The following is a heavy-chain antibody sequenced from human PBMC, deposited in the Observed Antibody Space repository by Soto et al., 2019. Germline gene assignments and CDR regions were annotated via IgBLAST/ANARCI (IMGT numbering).Heavy chain of an antibody. CDR3: ARGRGRYSSGWSWFDP. Sequence: SETLSLTCGVSGGTIRGPDWWTWVRQPPGKGLEWIGEIFQSGSTNYTPSLESRVTISVDKSKNQFSLTLTSVTAADTAVYFCARGRGRYSSGWSWFDPWGQGILVTVSS. J-gene: IGHJ5*02. CDR1: GGTIRGPDW. V-gene: IGHV4-4*02. CDR2: IFQSGST. D-gene: IGHD6-19*01.